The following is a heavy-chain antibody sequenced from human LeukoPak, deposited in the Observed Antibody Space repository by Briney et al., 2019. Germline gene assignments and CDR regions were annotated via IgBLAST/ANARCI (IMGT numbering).Heavy chain of an antibody. CDR1: GGSTSSYY. CDR2: ISYSGST. D-gene: IGHD5-18*01. V-gene: IGHV4-59*01. Sequence: PSETLPLTCTVSGGSTSSYYWSWIRQPPGKGLEWIGYISYSGSTNYNPSLKSRVTISVDTSKNQFSLKLSSVTAADTAVYYCARGSSGYSYGWGQGTLVTVSS. J-gene: IGHJ4*02. CDR3: ARGSSGYSYG.